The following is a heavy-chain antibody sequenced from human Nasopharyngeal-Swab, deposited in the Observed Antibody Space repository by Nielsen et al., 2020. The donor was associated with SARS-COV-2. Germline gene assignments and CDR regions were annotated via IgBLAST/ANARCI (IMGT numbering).Heavy chain of an antibody. V-gene: IGHV1-18*01. CDR1: AYTFTDYG. J-gene: IGHJ3*02. CDR2: LSAYNGNT. CDR3: ARERRGGYHDAFDI. D-gene: IGHD2-15*01. Sequence: ASVKVSCKASAYTFTDYGSSWVRQATGQGLEGMGWLSAYNGNTNYAQRVQGRVTMTTDTSTSTAYMELRSLRSDDTAVYYCARERRGGYHDAFDIWGQGTMVTVSS.